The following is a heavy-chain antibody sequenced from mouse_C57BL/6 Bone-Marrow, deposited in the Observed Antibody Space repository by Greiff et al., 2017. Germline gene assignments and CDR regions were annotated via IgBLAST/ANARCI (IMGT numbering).Heavy chain of an antibody. J-gene: IGHJ2*01. D-gene: IGHD1-1*01. V-gene: IGHV1-81*01. CDR1: GYTFTSYG. CDR2: IYPRSGNT. CDR3: ARKGAKFITTVALDY. Sequence: QVQLQLSGAELARPGASVKLSCKASGYTFTSYGISWVKQRTGQGLEWIGEIYPRSGNTYYNEKFKGKATLTADKSSSTAYMELRSLTSEDSAVYFCARKGAKFITTVALDYWGQATTLTVSS.